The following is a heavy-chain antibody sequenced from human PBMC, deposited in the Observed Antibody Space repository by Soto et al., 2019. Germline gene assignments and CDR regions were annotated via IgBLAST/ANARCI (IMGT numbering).Heavy chain of an antibody. Sequence: DVQLVESGGGWVQPGGSLRLSCAASGFTFSTYSMNWVRQAPGKGLEWISYISSGSSYKYYADSVKGRCTISRDNARNSLSLQMDSLRAEDTAVYYCARDLDYSFDYWGQGTLVTVSS. CDR1: GFTFSTYS. J-gene: IGHJ4*02. CDR2: ISSGSSYK. CDR3: ARDLDYSFDY. V-gene: IGHV3-48*01.